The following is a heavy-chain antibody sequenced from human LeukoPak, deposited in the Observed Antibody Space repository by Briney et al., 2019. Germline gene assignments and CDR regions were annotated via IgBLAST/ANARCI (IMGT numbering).Heavy chain of an antibody. CDR3: ARHDPVGHFLRGMDV. Sequence: SETLSLTCAVSGGSISGYFWSWSRQPPGKGLEWIGYIYYTGSTIYNPSLRSRVTMSVDVSKNQFSLNLSSVTAADTAAYYCARHDPVGHFLRGMDVWGQGTTVTVSS. V-gene: IGHV4-59*08. CDR2: IYYTGST. CDR1: GGSISGYF. J-gene: IGHJ6*02. D-gene: IGHD2/OR15-2a*01.